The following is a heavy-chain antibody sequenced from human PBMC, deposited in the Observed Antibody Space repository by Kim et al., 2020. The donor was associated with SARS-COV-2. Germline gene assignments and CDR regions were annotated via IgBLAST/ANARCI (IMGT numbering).Heavy chain of an antibody. CDR3: AKSTVTTLGY. V-gene: IGHV4-4*02. J-gene: IGHJ4*02. D-gene: IGHD4-17*01. Sequence: STNSNPSLKSRVTISADKSKNQFSLKLSSVTAADTAVYYCAKSTVTTLGYWGQGTLVTVSS. CDR2: ST.